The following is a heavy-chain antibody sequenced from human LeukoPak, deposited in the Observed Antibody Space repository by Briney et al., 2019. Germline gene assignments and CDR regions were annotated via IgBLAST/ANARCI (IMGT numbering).Heavy chain of an antibody. CDR2: IRYDESNK. J-gene: IGHJ6*03. CDR1: GFTFSSYG. CDR3: AKDVESYSYVDRADMDV. V-gene: IGHV3-30*02. Sequence: GGSLRLSCAASGFTFSSYGMHCVRQAPGKGLEWGAFIRYDESNKYYADSVKGRFTISRDNSKNTLYLQMKSLRAEDTAVYYCAKDVESYSYVDRADMDVWGKGTTVTISS. D-gene: IGHD5-18*01.